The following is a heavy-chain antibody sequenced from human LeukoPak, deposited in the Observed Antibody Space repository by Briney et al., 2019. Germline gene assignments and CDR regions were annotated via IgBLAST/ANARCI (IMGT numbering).Heavy chain of an antibody. CDR3: ARESGYDFLAFDI. D-gene: IGHD5-12*01. J-gene: IGHJ3*02. CDR1: GGSISSYY. CDR2: IYYSGST. V-gene: IGHV4-59*01. Sequence: PSETLSLTCTVSGGSISSYYWSWIRQPPGKGLEWIGYIYYSGSTNYNPSLKSRVTISVDTSKNQFSLKLSSVTAADTAVYYCARESGYDFLAFDIWGQGTMVTVSS.